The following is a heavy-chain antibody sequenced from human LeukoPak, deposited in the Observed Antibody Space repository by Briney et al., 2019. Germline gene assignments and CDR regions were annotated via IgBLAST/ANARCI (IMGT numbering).Heavy chain of an antibody. CDR2: ISSSGTTM. J-gene: IGHJ4*02. D-gene: IGHD5-18*01. CDR3: AKGHTYGMI. CDR1: GFTFSDYY. Sequence: GGSLRLSCAASGFTFSDYYMSWIRQTPGKGLEWVPYISSSGTTMEYADSVKGRFTISRDNAKDSLYLQMNSLGAEDTAVYYCAKGHTYGMIWGQGTLVTVSS. V-gene: IGHV3-11*01.